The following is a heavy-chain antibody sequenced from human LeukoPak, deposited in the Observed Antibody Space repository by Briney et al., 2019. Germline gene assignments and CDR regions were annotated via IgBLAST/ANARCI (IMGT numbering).Heavy chain of an antibody. CDR3: AKDPKSMVRGVTNFDY. D-gene: IGHD3-10*01. Sequence: PGGSLRLSCAASGFTFSDYAMHWVRQAPGKGLEWVAVISKDGSDKYYPGSVRGRFTISRDNSKNTLYLQMNSLRAEDTAVYYCAKDPKSMVRGVTNFDYCGQGTLVTVSS. J-gene: IGHJ4*02. V-gene: IGHV3-30-3*01. CDR2: ISKDGSDK. CDR1: GFTFSDYA.